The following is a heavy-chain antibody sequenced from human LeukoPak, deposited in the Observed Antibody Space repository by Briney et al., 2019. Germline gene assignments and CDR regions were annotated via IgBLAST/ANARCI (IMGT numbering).Heavy chain of an antibody. J-gene: IGHJ4*02. V-gene: IGHV4-39*01. Sequence: PSETLSLTCTVSGGSISSSSYYWGWIRQPPGKGLEWIGSIYYSGSTYYNPSLKSRVTISVDTSKNQFSLKLSSVTAADTAVYYCARLRYYDSRWFPTIDYWGQGTLVTVSS. D-gene: IGHD3-22*01. CDR2: IYYSGST. CDR1: GGSISSSSYY. CDR3: ARLRYYDSRWFPTIDY.